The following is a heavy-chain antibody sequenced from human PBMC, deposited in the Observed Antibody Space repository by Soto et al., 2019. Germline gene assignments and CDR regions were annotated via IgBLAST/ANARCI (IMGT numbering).Heavy chain of an antibody. CDR2: INHSGST. V-gene: IGHV4-34*01. J-gene: IGHJ4*02. CDR1: GGSFSGYY. D-gene: IGHD6-19*01. Sequence: SEILSLTCAVYGGSFSGYYLSWIRQPPGKGLEWIGEINHSGSTNYNPSLKSRVTISVDTSKNQFSLKLSSVTAADTAVYYCARSVAVACDYWGQGTLVTVSS. CDR3: ARSVAVACDY.